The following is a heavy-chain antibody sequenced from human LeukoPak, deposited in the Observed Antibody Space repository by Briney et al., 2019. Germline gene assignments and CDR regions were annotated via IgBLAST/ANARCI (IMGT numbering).Heavy chain of an antibody. J-gene: IGHJ4*02. D-gene: IGHD6-13*01. Sequence: AGGSLRLSCAASGFTFSNYGMSWVRQAPGKGLEGVSSISGSGDSKYYADSVKGRFTISRDNSKNTLYLQMNSLRAEDTAVYYCANTAGIAAAADFDYWGQGTLVTVSS. CDR2: ISGSGDSK. CDR3: ANTAGIAAAADFDY. V-gene: IGHV3-23*01. CDR1: GFTFSNYG.